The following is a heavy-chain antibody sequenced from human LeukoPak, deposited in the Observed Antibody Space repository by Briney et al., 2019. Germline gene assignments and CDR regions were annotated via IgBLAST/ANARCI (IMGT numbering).Heavy chain of an antibody. J-gene: IGHJ4*02. Sequence: GGSLRLSCAASGFTFSSYAMSWVRQAPGKGLEWVSSISSSSSYIYYADSVKGRFTISRDNAKNSLYLQMNSLRAEDTAVYYCARGLSGGYLFDYWGQGTLVTVSS. CDR1: GFTFSSYA. V-gene: IGHV3-21*01. CDR3: ARGLSGGYLFDY. CDR2: ISSSSSYI. D-gene: IGHD2-15*01.